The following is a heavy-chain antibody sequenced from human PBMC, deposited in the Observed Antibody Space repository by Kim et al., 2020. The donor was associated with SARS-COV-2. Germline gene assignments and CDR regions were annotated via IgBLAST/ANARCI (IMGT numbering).Heavy chain of an antibody. D-gene: IGHD3-10*01. Sequence: EKYYVDSVKGRFTISRDNAKNSLYLQMNSLRAEDTAVYYCAREGIYGMDVWGQGTTVTVSS. CDR3: AREGIYGMDV. J-gene: IGHJ6*02. V-gene: IGHV3-7*01. CDR2: EK.